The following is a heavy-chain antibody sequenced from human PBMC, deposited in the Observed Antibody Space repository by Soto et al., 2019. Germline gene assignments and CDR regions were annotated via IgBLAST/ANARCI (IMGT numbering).Heavy chain of an antibody. CDR2: IIPVFGTP. V-gene: IGHV1-69*01. Sequence: QEQLVQSGAEVKKPGSSVTVSCKDSGGLFSSYAISWVRQAPGQGLEWMGGIIPVFGTPYYAQKFQGRVTTTADESTTTAYMELSSLTSEDTAMYYCGRSTSPYVCFNEFWGQGSLVTVSS. J-gene: IGHJ4*02. D-gene: IGHD3-16*01. CDR3: GRSTSPYVCFNEF. CDR1: GGLFSSYA.